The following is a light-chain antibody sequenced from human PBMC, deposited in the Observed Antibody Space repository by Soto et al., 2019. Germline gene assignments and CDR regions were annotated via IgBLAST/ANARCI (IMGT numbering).Light chain of an antibody. CDR2: DAS. J-gene: IGKJ1*01. Sequence: IVLTQSPGTLSLSPGERPTLSCRASQSVSNNYLAWYQQKPGQAPRLLIFDASNRATGVPARFSGSGSGTDFTLTISRLEPEDFAVYYCQQYGSSPRTFGQGTKVDIK. CDR3: QQYGSSPRT. CDR1: QSVSNNY. V-gene: IGKV3-20*01.